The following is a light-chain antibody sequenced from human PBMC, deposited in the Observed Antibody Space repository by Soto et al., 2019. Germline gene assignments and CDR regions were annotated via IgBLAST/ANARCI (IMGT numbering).Light chain of an antibody. V-gene: IGKV1-27*01. J-gene: IGKJ1*01. Sequence: DIQMTQAPSSLSASVGVRVTMSYRASQGISSSLAWYQQKPGQVPRLLSYAASTLQSGVPSRFSGGGSGTDFTLSISSLQPEDVATYYCQKYNSAPWTFGEGTKVELK. CDR1: QGISSS. CDR3: QKYNSAPWT. CDR2: AAS.